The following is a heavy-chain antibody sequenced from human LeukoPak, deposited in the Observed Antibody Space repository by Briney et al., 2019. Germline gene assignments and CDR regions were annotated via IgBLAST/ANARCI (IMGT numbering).Heavy chain of an antibody. Sequence: ASVKVSCKASGYTFTSYYMHWVRQAPGQGLEWMGIINPSGGSTSHAQRFQGRVTMTRDMSTSTVYMELSSLRSEDTAVYYCARGGSSGYPDYYYYYMDVWGKGTTVTVSS. CDR3: ARGGSSGYPDYYYYYMDV. CDR2: INPSGGST. CDR1: GYTFTSYY. V-gene: IGHV1-46*01. D-gene: IGHD3-9*01. J-gene: IGHJ6*03.